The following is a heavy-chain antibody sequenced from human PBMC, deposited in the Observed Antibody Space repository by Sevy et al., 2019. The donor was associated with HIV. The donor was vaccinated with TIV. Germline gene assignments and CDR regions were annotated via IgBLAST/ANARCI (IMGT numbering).Heavy chain of an antibody. V-gene: IGHV3-74*01. CDR3: ERVYSGSSDAFDI. D-gene: IGHD1-26*01. CDR1: GFTFSTYW. J-gene: IGHJ3*02. CDR2: IDSDGSRT. Sequence: GGSLRLSCAASGFTFSTYWMHWVRHAPGKGLVWVSRIDSDGSRTRYADSVKGRFTISRDNAKNTLYLQMNSLRVEDTAVYYCERVYSGSSDAFDIWGQGTMVTVSS.